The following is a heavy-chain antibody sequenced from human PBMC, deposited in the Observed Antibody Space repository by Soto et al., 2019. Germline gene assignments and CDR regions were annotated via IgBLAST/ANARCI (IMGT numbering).Heavy chain of an antibody. D-gene: IGHD2-2*01. Sequence: PGGSLRLSCAASGFTFSSYAMSWIRQAPGKGLEWVSAISGSGGSTYYADSVKGRFTISRDNSKNTLYLQMNSLRAEDTAVYYCAKDIAVVPAAMLDYWGQGTLVTVSS. CDR1: GFTFSSYA. V-gene: IGHV3-23*01. J-gene: IGHJ4*02. CDR2: ISGSGGST. CDR3: AKDIAVVPAAMLDY.